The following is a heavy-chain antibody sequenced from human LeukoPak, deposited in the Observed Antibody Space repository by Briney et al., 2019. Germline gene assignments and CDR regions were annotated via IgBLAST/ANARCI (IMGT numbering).Heavy chain of an antibody. V-gene: IGHV3-11*04. CDR3: AIQITMIVVVPYFDY. Sequence: PGGSLRLSCAASGLTFSDHYMTWIRQAPGKGLEWVSSISGSGTTTYSADSVRGRFTVSRDNAKNSVFLYMNSLRAEDTAVYYCAIQITMIVVVPYFDYWGQGTLVTVSS. CDR2: ISGSGTTT. J-gene: IGHJ4*02. D-gene: IGHD3-22*01. CDR1: GLTFSDHY.